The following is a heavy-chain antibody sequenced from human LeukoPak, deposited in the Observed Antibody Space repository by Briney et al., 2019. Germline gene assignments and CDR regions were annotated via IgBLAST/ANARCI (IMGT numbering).Heavy chain of an antibody. CDR1: GFTVSSNY. Sequence: GGSLRLSCAASGFTVSSNYMSWVRQAPGKGLEWVSVIYSGGNTYYADSVKGRFSISRDNSKNTLYLQMNSLRAEDTAVYYCAKDSRGSYIMVDYWGQGTLVTVSS. V-gene: IGHV3-66*01. CDR2: IYSGGNT. J-gene: IGHJ4*02. D-gene: IGHD1-26*01. CDR3: AKDSRGSYIMVDY.